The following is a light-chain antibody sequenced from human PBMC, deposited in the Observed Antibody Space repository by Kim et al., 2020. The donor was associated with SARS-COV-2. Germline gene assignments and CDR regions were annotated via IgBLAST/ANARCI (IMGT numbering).Light chain of an antibody. J-gene: IGKJ1*01. CDR3: QEYASQSPT. CDR1: QSISAW. Sequence: DIQMTQFPSTLPASIGDRVSLTCRASQSISAWLAWYQQKPGKAPKLLIYDASSLESGVPSRFSGRGSGTEFTLTITSLQPDDFATYYFQEYASQSPTFGQGTKMYIK. V-gene: IGKV1-5*01. CDR2: DAS.